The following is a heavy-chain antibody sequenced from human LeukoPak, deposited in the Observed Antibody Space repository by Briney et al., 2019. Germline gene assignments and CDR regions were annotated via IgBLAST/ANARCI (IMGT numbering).Heavy chain of an antibody. Sequence: GASVKVSCKTSGGTFSTYAFSWVRQAPGQGLEWLGRIIPLFNTPNYAPKLQGRVTLTADESTATVYMELRSLRSDDTAVYYCAKDKISGYSTKTFDYWGQGTLVTVSS. CDR1: GGTFSTYA. J-gene: IGHJ4*02. D-gene: IGHD6-13*01. CDR3: AKDKISGYSTKTFDY. CDR2: IIPLFNTP. V-gene: IGHV1-69*13.